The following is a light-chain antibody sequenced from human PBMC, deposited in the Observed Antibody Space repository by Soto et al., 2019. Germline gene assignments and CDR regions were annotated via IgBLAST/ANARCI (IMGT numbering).Light chain of an antibody. J-gene: IGKJ1*01. CDR1: QSVSSSY. CDR2: AAS. Sequence: EIVLTQSPGTLSLSPGERATLSCRASQSVSSSYLAWYQQKSGQAPRLLIYAASSRATGVPDRFSGSGSGTDFTLTISRLEPEDFAVYYCQKYGSSTRTFGQGTKV. V-gene: IGKV3-20*01. CDR3: QKYGSSTRT.